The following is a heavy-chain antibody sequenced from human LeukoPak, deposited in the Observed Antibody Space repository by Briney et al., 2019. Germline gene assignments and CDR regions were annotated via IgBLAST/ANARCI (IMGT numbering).Heavy chain of an antibody. CDR1: GFTFSRYA. J-gene: IGHJ4*02. CDR3: AKMKGITMVRGTFDY. V-gene: IGHV3-23*01. D-gene: IGHD3-10*01. Sequence: GGSLRLSCAASGFTFSRYAMTWVRKAPGKGLEWVSSISGSGGNTYYADSVKGRFTISRDNSKNTLYLQMSSLRAEDTAVYYCAKMKGITMVRGTFDYWGQGTLVTVSS. CDR2: ISGSGGNT.